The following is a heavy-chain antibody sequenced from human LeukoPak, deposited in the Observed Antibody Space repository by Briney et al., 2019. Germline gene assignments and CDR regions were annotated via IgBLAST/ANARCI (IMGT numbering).Heavy chain of an antibody. CDR1: GGSIRSYY. Sequence: PSETLSLTCTVSGGSIRSYYWNWIRQPPGKGLEWIGYIYYSGSTNYNPSLKSRVTMSVDTSKSQFSLNLNSVTAADTAVYYCARAGPGGGYYYYMDVWGKGTTVTVSS. CDR3: ARAGPGGGYYYYMDV. D-gene: IGHD3-16*01. V-gene: IGHV4-59*01. J-gene: IGHJ6*03. CDR2: IYYSGST.